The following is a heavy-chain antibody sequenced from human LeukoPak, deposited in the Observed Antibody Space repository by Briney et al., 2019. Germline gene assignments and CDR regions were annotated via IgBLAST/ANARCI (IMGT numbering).Heavy chain of an antibody. V-gene: IGHV4-30-2*01. CDR2: IYHTGNT. D-gene: IGHD3-10*02. J-gene: IGHJ5*02. CDR3: ARGFFVRENPGSWFDP. CDR1: GGSISSGSYS. Sequence: TLSLTCAVSGGSISSGSYSWHWIRQPPGKGLEWIGYIYHTGNTFYNPSLKSRVTISVDRSKNQFSLRLTSVTAADAAVYYCARGFFVRENPGSWFDPWGQGTLVTVSP.